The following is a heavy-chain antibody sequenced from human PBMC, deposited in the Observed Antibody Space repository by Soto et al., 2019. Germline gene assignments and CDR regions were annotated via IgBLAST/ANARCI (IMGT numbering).Heavy chain of an antibody. D-gene: IGHD2-15*01. V-gene: IGHV4-39*01. CDR2: IYYSGST. Sequence: SETLSLTCTVSGGSISSSSYYWGWIRQPPGKGLEWIGSIYYSGSTYYNPSLKSRVTISVDTSKNQFSLKLSSVTAADTAVYYCARHDGTRYCSGGSCYSYHDAFDIWGQGTMVTVSS. CDR1: GGSISSSSYY. J-gene: IGHJ3*02. CDR3: ARHDGTRYCSGGSCYSYHDAFDI.